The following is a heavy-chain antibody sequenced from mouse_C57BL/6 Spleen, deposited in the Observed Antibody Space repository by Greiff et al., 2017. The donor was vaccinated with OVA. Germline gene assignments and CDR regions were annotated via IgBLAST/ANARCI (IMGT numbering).Heavy chain of an antibody. J-gene: IGHJ2*01. V-gene: IGHV14-4*01. D-gene: IGHD1-1*01. CDR1: GFNITDDY. CDR2: IDPANGDT. CDR3: TLKFITTVVAPYYCDY. Sequence: VQLQQSGAELVRPGASVKLSCTASGFNITDDYMHWVKQRPEPGLEWIGWIDPANGDTASASKFQGKATITADTSSNTAYLQLSSLTSEDTAVYYCTLKFITTVVAPYYCDYWGQGTTLTVSS.